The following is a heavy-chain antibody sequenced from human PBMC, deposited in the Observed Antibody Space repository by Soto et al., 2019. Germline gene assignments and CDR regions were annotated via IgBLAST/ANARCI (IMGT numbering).Heavy chain of an antibody. V-gene: IGHV3-30*18. D-gene: IGHD3-9*01. CDR3: AKDHYDILTGYHGGFDY. J-gene: IGHJ4*02. CDR1: GFTFSSYG. CDR2: ISYDGSNK. Sequence: GGSLRLSCAASGFTFSSYGMHWVRQAPGKGLEWVAVISYDGSNKYYADSVKGRFTISRDNSKNTLYLQMNSLRAEDTAVYYCAKDHYDILTGYHGGFDYWGQGTLVTVS.